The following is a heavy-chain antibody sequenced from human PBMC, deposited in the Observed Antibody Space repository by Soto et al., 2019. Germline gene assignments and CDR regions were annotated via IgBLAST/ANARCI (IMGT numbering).Heavy chain of an antibody. CDR2: ISSSGSTI. J-gene: IGHJ6*02. D-gene: IGHD3-3*01. Sequence: PYGSRSLSCAASGFTFSSYEMNWVRQAPGKGRGWVSYISSSGSTIYYADSVKGRFTVSRDNAMNSLYLQMNSLRAEDTAVYYCARDAVLEGFAGYYYGMDVWGQGTTVTVSS. V-gene: IGHV3-48*03. CDR1: GFTFSSYE. CDR3: ARDAVLEGFAGYYYGMDV.